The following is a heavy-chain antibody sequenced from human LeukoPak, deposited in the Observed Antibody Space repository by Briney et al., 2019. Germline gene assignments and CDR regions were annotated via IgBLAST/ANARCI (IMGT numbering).Heavy chain of an antibody. D-gene: IGHD3-22*01. V-gene: IGHV1-69*05. J-gene: IGHJ4*02. CDR1: GGTFSSYA. CDR3: ARALYDSSGYYHPLDFDY. Sequence: SVKVSCKASGGTFSSYAISWVRQAPGRGLEWMGGIIPIFGTANYAQKFQGRVTITTDESTSTAYMELSSLRSEDTAVYYCARALYDSSGYYHPLDFDYWGQGTLVTVSS. CDR2: IIPIFGTA.